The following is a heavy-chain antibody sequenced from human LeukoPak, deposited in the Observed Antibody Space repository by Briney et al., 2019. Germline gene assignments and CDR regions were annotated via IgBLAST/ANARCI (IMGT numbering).Heavy chain of an antibody. V-gene: IGHV3-74*01. CDR1: GFTFRSYW. CDR3: AGATRSLFFDS. J-gene: IGHJ4*02. Sequence: SGGSLRLSCETSGFTFRSYWMHWVRQAPGKGLVWVSRINGDGSNTFYADSVKGRFTISRDNAKNTLYLQMNSLRAEDTAVYYCAGATRSLFFDSWGQGTLVTVSS. CDR2: INGDGSNT. D-gene: IGHD1-1*01.